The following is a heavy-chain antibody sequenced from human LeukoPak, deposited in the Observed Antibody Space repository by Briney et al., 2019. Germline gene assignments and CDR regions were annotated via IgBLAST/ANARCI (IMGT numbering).Heavy chain of an antibody. J-gene: IGHJ5*02. CDR1: GGSFSGYY. D-gene: IGHD6-13*01. CDR2: IYPTGST. Sequence: SETLSLTCAVYGGSFSGYYWGWIRQPPGKGLEWIGNIYPTGSTYYNPSLKSRVTISVDTSKNQFSLKVSSVSAADTAVYYCARAYSSSWYWNWFDPWGQGTLVTVSS. CDR3: ARAYSSSWYWNWFDP. V-gene: IGHV4-34*01.